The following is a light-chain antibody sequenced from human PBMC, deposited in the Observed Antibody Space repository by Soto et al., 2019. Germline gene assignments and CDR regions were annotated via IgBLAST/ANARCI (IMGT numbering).Light chain of an antibody. CDR3: QQRSHWPPVT. CDR2: DIS. J-gene: IGKJ5*01. CDR1: QSVSTR. Sequence: EIVLTQSPATLSLSPGEGATLSCRASQSVSTRLAWYQQKPGQAPRLLIYDISTKAPGIPARFSGSGSATDFTLPISSLEPEDFAVYHCQQRSHWPPVTFGQGTRLEI. V-gene: IGKV3-11*01.